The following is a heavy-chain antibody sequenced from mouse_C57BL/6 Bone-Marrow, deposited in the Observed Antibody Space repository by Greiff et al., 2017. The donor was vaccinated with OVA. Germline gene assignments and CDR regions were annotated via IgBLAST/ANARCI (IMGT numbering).Heavy chain of an antibody. CDR2: INPNNGGT. D-gene: IGHD2-4*01. CDR3: ARPAYYDYDAWFAY. Sequence: EVQLQQSGPELVKPGASVKISCKASGYTFTDYYMNWVKQSHGKSLEWIGDINPNNGGTSYNQKFKGKATLTVDKSSSTAYMELRSLTSEDSAVYYCARPAYYDYDAWFAYWGQGTLVTVSA. J-gene: IGHJ3*01. V-gene: IGHV1-26*01. CDR1: GYTFTDYY.